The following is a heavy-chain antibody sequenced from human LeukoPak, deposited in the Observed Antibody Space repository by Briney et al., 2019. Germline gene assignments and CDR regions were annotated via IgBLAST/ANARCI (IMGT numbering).Heavy chain of an antibody. D-gene: IGHD3-22*01. Sequence: PGGSLRLSCAASGFNFSNYNMNWVRQAPGKGLEWVSSITGSKSYIYSADSVRGRFTISRDNAKNSLYLQMSSLRAEDTAVYYCARDDTTMTLNLWGRRTLVTVSS. CDR1: GFNFSNYN. V-gene: IGHV3-21*01. CDR2: ITGSKSYI. J-gene: IGHJ2*01. CDR3: ARDDTTMTLNL.